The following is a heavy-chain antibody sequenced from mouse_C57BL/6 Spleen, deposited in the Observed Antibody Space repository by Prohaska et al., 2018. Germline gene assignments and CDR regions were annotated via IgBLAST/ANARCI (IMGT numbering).Heavy chain of an antibody. CDR2: IHPNSGST. CDR3: AREDGYYVSAMDY. V-gene: IGHV1-64*01. CDR1: GYTFTSYW. J-gene: IGHJ4*01. D-gene: IGHD2-3*01. Sequence: GAELVKPGASVKLSCKASGYTFTSYWMHWVKQRPGQGLEWIGMIHPNSGSTNYNEKFRSKATLTVDKSSSTAYMQLSSLTSEDSAVYYCAREDGYYVSAMDYWGQGTSVTVSS.